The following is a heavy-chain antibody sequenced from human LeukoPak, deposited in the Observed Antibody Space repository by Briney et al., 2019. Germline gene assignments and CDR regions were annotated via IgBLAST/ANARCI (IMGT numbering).Heavy chain of an antibody. D-gene: IGHD5-18*01. V-gene: IGHV4-4*07. CDR2: IYHSGST. CDR3: ARDPATAMVNWFDP. CDR1: GGSISSYY. J-gene: IGHJ5*02. Sequence: SETLSLTCTVSGGSISSYYWSWIRQPAGKGLEWIGSIYHSGSTYYNPSLKSRVTISVDTSKNQFSLKLSSVTAADTAVYYCARDPATAMVNWFDPWGQGTLVTVSS.